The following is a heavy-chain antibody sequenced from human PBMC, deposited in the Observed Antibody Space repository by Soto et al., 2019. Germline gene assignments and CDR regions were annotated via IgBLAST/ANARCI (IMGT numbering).Heavy chain of an antibody. J-gene: IGHJ4*02. CDR2: MEPSSGRT. CDR3: ARGVTAGVDY. V-gene: IGHV1-8*01. Sequence: QAQLVQSGAEARVPGASVKVSCKASGYSFTGLDINWVRQTTGQGLEWMGWMEPSSGRTGYAQKFQGRVTMTRDTSINTAYMELSSLTSDDTAFYYCARGVTAGVDYWGQGTLVTVSS. CDR1: GYSFTGLD. D-gene: IGHD1-26*01.